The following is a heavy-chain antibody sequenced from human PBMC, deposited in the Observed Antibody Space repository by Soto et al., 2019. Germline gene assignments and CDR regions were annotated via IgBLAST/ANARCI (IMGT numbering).Heavy chain of an antibody. CDR1: GGYIISYY. V-gene: IGHV4-59*01. CDR2: IYYSGST. J-gene: IGHJ3*02. D-gene: IGHD6-13*01. CDR3: ARSGLLRSYSSSWYVAFDI. Sequence: EPQSHTYSVSGGYIISYYGSWIRKPPGKGLEWIGYIYYSGSTNYNPSLKSRVTISVDTSKNQFSLKLSSVTAADTAVYYCARSGLLRSYSSSWYVAFDIWGQGTMVTVSS.